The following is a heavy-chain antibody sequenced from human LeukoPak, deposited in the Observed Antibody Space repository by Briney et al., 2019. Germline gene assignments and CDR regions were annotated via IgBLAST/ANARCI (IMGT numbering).Heavy chain of an antibody. D-gene: IGHD4-11*01. CDR2: ISAYNGNT. CDR1: GYTFTSYG. Sequence: ASVKVSCKASGYTFTSYGISWVRQAPGQGLEWMGWISAYNGNTNYAQKLQGRGTMTTDTSTSTAYMALRSLRSDDTAVYYCARDAGLTTVSRDNWFDPGGKGTLVTVSS. CDR3: ARDAGLTTVSRDNWFDP. J-gene: IGHJ5*02. V-gene: IGHV1-18*01.